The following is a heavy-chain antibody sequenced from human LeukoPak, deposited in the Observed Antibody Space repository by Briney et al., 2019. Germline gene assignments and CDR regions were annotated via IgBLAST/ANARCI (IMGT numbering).Heavy chain of an antibody. Sequence: GGSLRLSCAASGFTFSSYGMHWVRQAPGKGLEWVAFIRYDGSNKYYADSVRGRFTISRDNSKNTLYLQMNSLRAEDTAVYYCAKDQYGSSPFNFGYWGQGTLVTVSS. CDR2: IRYDGSNK. CDR1: GFTFSSYG. CDR3: AKDQYGSSPFNFGY. D-gene: IGHD6-6*01. J-gene: IGHJ4*02. V-gene: IGHV3-30*02.